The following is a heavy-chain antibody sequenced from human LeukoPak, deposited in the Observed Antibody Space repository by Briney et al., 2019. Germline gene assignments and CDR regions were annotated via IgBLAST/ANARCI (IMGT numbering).Heavy chain of an antibody. D-gene: IGHD3-16*02. CDR1: GFTFSRDS. Sequence: GRSLRLACAASGFTFSRDSMNWVRQAPGEGLEWVSYISSSGSAIYYADSGKGRFTISRDNAKNSLYLHMNSLRAQDTPVYYCAGTPYDYVWGTYRPNFDYWGQGPLVPVSS. CDR2: ISSSGSAI. CDR3: AGTPYDYVWGTYRPNFDY. V-gene: IGHV3-48*01. J-gene: IGHJ4*02.